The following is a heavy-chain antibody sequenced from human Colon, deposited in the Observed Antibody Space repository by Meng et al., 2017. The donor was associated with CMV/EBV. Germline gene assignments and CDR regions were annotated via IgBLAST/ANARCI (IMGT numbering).Heavy chain of an antibody. D-gene: IGHD3-10*01. J-gene: IGHJ3*02. Sequence: SETLSLTCTVSGGSISSSSYYWGWIRQPPGKGLEWIGSIYYSGSTYYNPSLKSRVNISVDTSKNQFSLKLSSVTAADTAVYYCARDGGLGDDAFDIWGQGTMVTVSS. CDR2: IYYSGST. CDR1: GGSISSSSYY. V-gene: IGHV4-39*07. CDR3: ARDGGLGDDAFDI.